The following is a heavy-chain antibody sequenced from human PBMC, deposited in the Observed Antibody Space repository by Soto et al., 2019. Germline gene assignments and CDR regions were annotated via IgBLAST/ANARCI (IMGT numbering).Heavy chain of an antibody. CDR2: IYSGGST. J-gene: IGHJ4*02. D-gene: IGHD1-26*01. CDR3: ARDPGRSYGPD. Sequence: EVQLVESGGGLVQPGGSLRLSCAASGFTVSSNYMSWVRQAPGKGLEWVSVIYSGGSTYYADSVKGRFAISRDNSKNTLYLQMNSLRAEDTAVYYWARDPGRSYGPDWGQGTLVTVSS. V-gene: IGHV3-66*01. CDR1: GFTVSSNY.